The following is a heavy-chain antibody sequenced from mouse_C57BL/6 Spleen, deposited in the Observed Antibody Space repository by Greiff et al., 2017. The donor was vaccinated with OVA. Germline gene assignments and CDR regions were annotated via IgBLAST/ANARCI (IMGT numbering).Heavy chain of an antibody. CDR1: GFTFSDYY. D-gene: IGHD2-1*01. CDR2: INYDGSST. CDR3: ARFFYYGNSGYFDV. J-gene: IGHJ1*03. V-gene: IGHV5-16*01. Sequence: EVKLMESEGGLVQPGSSMKLSCTASGFTFSDYYMAWVRQVPEKGLEWVANINYDGSSTYYLDSLKSRFIISRDNAKNILYLQMSSLKSEDTATYYCARFFYYGNSGYFDVWGTGTTVTVSS.